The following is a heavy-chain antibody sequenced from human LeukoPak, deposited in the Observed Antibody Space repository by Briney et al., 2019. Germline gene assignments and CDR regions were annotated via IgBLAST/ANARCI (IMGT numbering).Heavy chain of an antibody. J-gene: IGHJ6*01. CDR1: GGSISSGDYY. CDR3: AREFPTVVTPSAYYYYGMDV. Sequence: PSETLSLTCTVSGGSISSGDYYWSWIRQPPGKGLEWIGYIYYSGSTYYNPSLKSRVTISVDTSKNQFSLKLSSVTAADTAVYYCAREFPTVVTPSAYYYYGMDVWGQGTTVTVSS. CDR2: IYYSGST. V-gene: IGHV4-30-4*01. D-gene: IGHD4-23*01.